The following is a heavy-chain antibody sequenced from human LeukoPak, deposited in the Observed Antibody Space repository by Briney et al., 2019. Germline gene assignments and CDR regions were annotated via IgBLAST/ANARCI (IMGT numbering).Heavy chain of an antibody. J-gene: IGHJ4*02. D-gene: IGHD3-16*01. CDR1: GGSFSGYY. Sequence: PSETLSLTCAVYGGSFSGYYWSWIRQPPGKGLEWIGEINHSGSTNYNPSLKSRVTISVDTSKNQFSLKLSSVTAADTAVYYCARGSRWGRFVDYWGQGTLVTVSS. CDR2: INHSGST. V-gene: IGHV4-34*01. CDR3: ARGSRWGRFVDY.